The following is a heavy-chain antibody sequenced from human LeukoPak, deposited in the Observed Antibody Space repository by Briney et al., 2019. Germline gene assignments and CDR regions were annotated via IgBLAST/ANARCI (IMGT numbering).Heavy chain of an antibody. CDR1: GDSVSSNSAA. CDR3: ARDPFLTQLLWFGEPRGWFDP. Sequence: SQTLSLTCAISGDSVSSNSAAWNWIRQSPSRGLEWLGRTYYRSKWYNDYAVSVKSRITINPDTSKNQFSLQLNSVTPEDTAVYYCARDPFLTQLLWFGEPRGWFDPWGQGTLVTVSS. D-gene: IGHD3-10*01. CDR2: TYYRSKWYN. J-gene: IGHJ5*02. V-gene: IGHV6-1*01.